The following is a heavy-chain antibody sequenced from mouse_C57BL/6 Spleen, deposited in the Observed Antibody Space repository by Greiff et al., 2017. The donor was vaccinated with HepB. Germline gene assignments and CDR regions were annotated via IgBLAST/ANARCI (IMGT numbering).Heavy chain of an antibody. CDR2: ISSGSSTI. Sequence: DVQLVESGGGLVKPGGSLKLSCAASGFTFSDYGMHWVRQAPEKGLEWVAYISSGSSTIYYADTVKGRFTISRDNAKNTLFLQMTSLRSEDTAMYYCARGRQLRPYFDYWGQGTTLTVSS. D-gene: IGHD3-2*02. V-gene: IGHV5-17*01. CDR3: ARGRQLRPYFDY. CDR1: GFTFSDYG. J-gene: IGHJ2*01.